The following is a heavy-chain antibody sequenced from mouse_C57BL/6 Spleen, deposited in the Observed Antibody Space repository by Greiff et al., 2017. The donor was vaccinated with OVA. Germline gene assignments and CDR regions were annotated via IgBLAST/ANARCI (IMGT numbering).Heavy chain of an antibody. CDR1: GFTFSDAW. V-gene: IGHV6-6*01. D-gene: IGHD2-3*01. J-gene: IGHJ4*01. CDR2: IRNKANNHAT. Sequence: EVQLVESGGGLVQPGGSMKLSCAASGFTFSDAWMDWVRQSPEKGLEWVAEIRNKANNHATYYAESVKGRFTISRDDSKSSVYLQMNSLRAEDTGIYYCTERMGYGGYPYYYAMDYWGQGTSVTVSS. CDR3: TERMGYGGYPYYYAMDY.